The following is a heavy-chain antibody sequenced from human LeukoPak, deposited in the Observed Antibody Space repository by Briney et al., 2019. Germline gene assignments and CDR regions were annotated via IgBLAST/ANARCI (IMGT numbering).Heavy chain of an antibody. J-gene: IGHJ5*02. CDR3: ARDRTYNWNYGWFDP. Sequence: SETLSLTCTVSGGSISSSNWWSWVRQPPGKGLEWIGEIYHSGSTNYNPSLRSRVTISVDKSKNQFSLKLSSVTAADTAVYYCARDRTYNWNYGWFDPWGQGTLVTVSS. V-gene: IGHV4-4*02. CDR2: IYHSGST. D-gene: IGHD1-7*01. CDR1: GGSISSSNW.